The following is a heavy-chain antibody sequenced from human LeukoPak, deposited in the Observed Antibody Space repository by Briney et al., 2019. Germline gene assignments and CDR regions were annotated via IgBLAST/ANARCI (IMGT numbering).Heavy chain of an antibody. CDR3: ARSVSSSWYYYYYYYGMDV. J-gene: IGHJ6*02. D-gene: IGHD6-13*01. CDR1: GYSFTSYW. CDR2: IYPGDSDT. V-gene: IGHV5-51*01. Sequence: GESLKISRKGSGYSFTSYWIGWVRQMPGKGLEWMGIIYPGDSDTRYSPSFQGQVTISADKSISTAYLQWSSLKASDTAMYYCARSVSSSWYYYYYYYGMDVWGQGTTVTVSS.